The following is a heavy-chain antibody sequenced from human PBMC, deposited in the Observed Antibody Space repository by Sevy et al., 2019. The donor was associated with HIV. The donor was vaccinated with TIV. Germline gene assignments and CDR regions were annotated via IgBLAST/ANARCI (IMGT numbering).Heavy chain of an antibody. V-gene: IGHV3-74*01. Sequence: GWSLRLSCAASGFTFSSYWMHLVRQAPGKGLVWVSRINSDGSSTSYADSVKGRFTISRDNAKNTLYLQMNSLRAEDTAVYYCARDDYGGNLDAFDIWGQGTMVTVSS. CDR3: ARDDYGGNLDAFDI. CDR1: GFTFSSYW. D-gene: IGHD4-17*01. J-gene: IGHJ3*02. CDR2: INSDGSST.